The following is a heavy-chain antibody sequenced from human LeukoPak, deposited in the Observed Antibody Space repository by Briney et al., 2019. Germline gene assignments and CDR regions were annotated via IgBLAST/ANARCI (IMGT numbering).Heavy chain of an antibody. V-gene: IGHV1-8*01. CDR3: ARVRGDSGYDPIDY. J-gene: IGHJ4*02. D-gene: IGHD5-12*01. CDR1: GYTFTSYD. CDR2: MNPNSGNT. Sequence: DSVKVSCKASGYTFTSYDINWVRQATGQGLEWMGWMNPNSGNTGYAQKFQGRVTMTRNTSISTAYMELSSLRSEDTAVYYCARVRGDSGYDPIDYWGQGTLVTVSS.